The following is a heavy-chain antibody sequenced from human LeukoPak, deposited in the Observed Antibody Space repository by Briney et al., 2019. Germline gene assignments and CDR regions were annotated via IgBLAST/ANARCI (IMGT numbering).Heavy chain of an antibody. V-gene: IGHV1-46*01. Sequence: ASVKVSCKASGYTFTSYYMHWVRQAPGQGLEWMGIINPSGGSTSYAQKFQGRVTMTRDTSTSTVYMELSSLRPEDTAVYFCAREGHSSGRAGFLDYWGQGTLVTVS. D-gene: IGHD6-19*01. CDR1: GYTFTSYY. CDR2: INPSGGST. J-gene: IGHJ4*02. CDR3: AREGHSSGRAGFLDY.